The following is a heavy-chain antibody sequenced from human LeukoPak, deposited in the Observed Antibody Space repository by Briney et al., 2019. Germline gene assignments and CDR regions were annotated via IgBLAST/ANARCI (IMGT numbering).Heavy chain of an antibody. V-gene: IGHV4-59*08. J-gene: IGHJ5*02. CDR3: ATANFYFLSYQGHGWFDP. D-gene: IGHD1-26*01. CDR2: IYYSGST. Sequence: SETLSLTCTVSGGSISSYYWSWIRQPPGKGLEWIGYIYYSGSTNYNPSLKSRVTISVDTSKNQFSLKLSSVTAADTAVYYCATANFYFLSYQGHGWFDPWGQGTLVTVSS. CDR1: GGSISSYY.